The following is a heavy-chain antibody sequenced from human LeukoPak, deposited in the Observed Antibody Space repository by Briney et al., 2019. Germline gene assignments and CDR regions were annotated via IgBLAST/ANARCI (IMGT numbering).Heavy chain of an antibody. CDR1: GFTFSSYG. J-gene: IGHJ4*02. CDR3: AKGSDSSGYYYFDY. CDR2: ISYDGSNK. Sequence: GGSLRLSCAASGFTFSSYGMHWVRQAPGKGLEWVAVISYDGSNKYYADSVKGRFTISRDNSKNTLYLQMNSLRAEDTAVYYCAKGSDSSGYYYFDYWGQGTLVTVSS. V-gene: IGHV3-30*18. D-gene: IGHD3-22*01.